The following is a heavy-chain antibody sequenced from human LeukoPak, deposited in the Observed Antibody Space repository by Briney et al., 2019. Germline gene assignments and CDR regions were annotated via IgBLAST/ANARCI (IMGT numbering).Heavy chain of an antibody. V-gene: IGHV4-39*07. CDR3: GRIFTSRGIGGPSVF. CDR2: IYHTATT. CDR1: GVSISNSDYY. D-gene: IGHD2-15*01. Sequence: SETLSLTCTVSGVSISNSDYYWGWIRQPPGRGLEWTGSIYHTATTYYNPSLKSRLTISLDTSKSQFSLNVTSVTAADTAVYYCGRIFTSRGIGGPSVFWGQGNLVTVSS. J-gene: IGHJ4*02.